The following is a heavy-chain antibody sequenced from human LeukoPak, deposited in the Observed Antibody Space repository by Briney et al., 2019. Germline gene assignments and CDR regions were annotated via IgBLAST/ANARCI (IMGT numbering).Heavy chain of an antibody. CDR1: GFTFSSYG. CDR2: IWYDGSKK. CDR3: ARGPYYLFYDSSGYYIVY. D-gene: IGHD3-22*01. V-gene: IGHV3-33*01. J-gene: IGHJ4*02. Sequence: GRSLRLSCAASGFTFSSYGMHWVRHAPGKGLLWVAVIWYDGSKKYYADSVKGRFTISRDNSKNTLYLQMNSLTAEDTAVYYCARGPYYLFYDSSGYYIVYWGEGALVTVSS.